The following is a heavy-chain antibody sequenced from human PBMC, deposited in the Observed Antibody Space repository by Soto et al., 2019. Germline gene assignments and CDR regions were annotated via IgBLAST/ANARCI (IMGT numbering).Heavy chain of an antibody. D-gene: IGHD3-10*01. V-gene: IGHV4-4*02. CDR2: VSQSGNT. Sequence: QVQLQESGPGPVKPSGTLSLTCTVSGDSISGSYWWSWVRQPPGKGLEWIGEVSQSGNTNYNPSLMSRLTISVDKSKNQFSLRLTYVTAADTGVYYCAREVPGLREVNRNWFDPWGQGTLVTVSS. CDR3: AREVPGLREVNRNWFDP. J-gene: IGHJ5*02. CDR1: GDSISGSYW.